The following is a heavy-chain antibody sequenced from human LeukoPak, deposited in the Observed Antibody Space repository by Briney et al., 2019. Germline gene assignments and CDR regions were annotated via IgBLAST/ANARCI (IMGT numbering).Heavy chain of an antibody. CDR2: INHSGIT. Sequence: NPSETLSLTCAVYGGSFTDYYWNWIRQPPGKGLEWIGEINHSGITHYNPSLKSRVTISADTSKNQFSLKLNSVTAADTAVYYCARGSYGSGSYYIRRFYYFDYWGQGTLVTVSS. CDR3: ARGSYGSGSYYIRRFYYFDY. V-gene: IGHV4-34*01. CDR1: GGSFTDYY. J-gene: IGHJ4*02. D-gene: IGHD3-10*01.